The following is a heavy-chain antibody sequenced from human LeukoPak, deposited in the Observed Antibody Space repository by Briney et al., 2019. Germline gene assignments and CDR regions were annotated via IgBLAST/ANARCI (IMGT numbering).Heavy chain of an antibody. CDR3: ARGRGIYSSSWSWFDP. CDR1: GGSFSAFY. Sequence: PSETLSLTCVVYGGSFSAFYWSWIRQPPGRGLEWIGEINHSASTNYNPSLKSRVTISADTSKNQFSLKVSSVTAADTAMYYCARGRGIYSSSWSWFDPWGQGTLVTVSS. J-gene: IGHJ5*02. CDR2: INHSAST. D-gene: IGHD6-13*01. V-gene: IGHV4-34*01.